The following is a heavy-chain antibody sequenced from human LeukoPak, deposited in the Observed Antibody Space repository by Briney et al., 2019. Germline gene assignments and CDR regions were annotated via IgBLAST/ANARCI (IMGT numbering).Heavy chain of an antibody. CDR1: GYNFTSYW. Sequence: GESLKISCKGSGYNFTSYWIGWVRQLPGKGLEWMGIIYPGDSDTRYSPSFQGQVTIPADKSISTAYLQWSSLKASDAAMYYCARQGSSAPFDYWGQGTLVTVSS. J-gene: IGHJ4*02. CDR3: ARQGSSAPFDY. D-gene: IGHD6-6*01. V-gene: IGHV5-51*01. CDR2: IYPGDSDT.